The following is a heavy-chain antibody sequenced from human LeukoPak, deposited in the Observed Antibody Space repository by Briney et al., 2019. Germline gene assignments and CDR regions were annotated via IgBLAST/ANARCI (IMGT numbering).Heavy chain of an antibody. CDR1: GGSISSGGYY. CDR2: IYYSGST. V-gene: IGHV4-31*03. D-gene: IGHD2-2*01. Sequence: PSQTLSLTCTVSGGSISSGGYYWSWIRQHPGKGLEWIGYIYYSGSTNYNPSLKSRVTISVDTSKNQFSLKLSSVTAADTAVYYCARANGYHCSSTSCYFSGIDYWGQGTLVTVSS. J-gene: IGHJ4*02. CDR3: ARANGYHCSSTSCYFSGIDY.